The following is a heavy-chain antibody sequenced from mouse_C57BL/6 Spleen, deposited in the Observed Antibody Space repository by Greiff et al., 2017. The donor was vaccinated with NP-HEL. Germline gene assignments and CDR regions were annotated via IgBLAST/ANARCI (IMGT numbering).Heavy chain of an antibody. CDR3: AIHLFDAMDY. CDR2: ISNGGGST. V-gene: IGHV5-12*01. CDR1: GFTFSDYY. Sequence: EVQLVESGGGLVQPGGSLKLSCAASGFTFSDYYMYWVRQTPEKRLEWVAYISNGGGSTYYPDTVKGRFTISRDNAKNTLYLQMSRLKSEDTAMYYCAIHLFDAMDYWGQGTSVTVSS. J-gene: IGHJ4*01. D-gene: IGHD6-2*01.